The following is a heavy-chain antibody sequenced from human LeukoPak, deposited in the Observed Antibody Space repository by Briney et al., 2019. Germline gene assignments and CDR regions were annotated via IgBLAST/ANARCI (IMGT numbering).Heavy chain of an antibody. Sequence: GASVKVSCKASGYTFTGYYMHWARQAPGQGLEWMGRINPNSGGTNYAQKFQGRVTMTRDTSISTAYMELSRLRSDDTAVYYCARAGYYYDSSGYYYVGVDYWGQGTLVTVSS. CDR1: GYTFTGYY. D-gene: IGHD3-22*01. J-gene: IGHJ4*02. V-gene: IGHV1-2*06. CDR2: INPNSGGT. CDR3: ARAGYYYDSSGYYYVGVDY.